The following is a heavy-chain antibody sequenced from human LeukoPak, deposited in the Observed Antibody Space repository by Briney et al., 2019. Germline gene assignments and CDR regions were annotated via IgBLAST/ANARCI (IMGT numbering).Heavy chain of an antibody. CDR3: ARGAHSSVWEYFFYYMDV. CDR2: IKHDGSEK. V-gene: IGHV3-7*04. CDR1: GFTFTNYW. D-gene: IGHD5/OR15-5a*01. J-gene: IGHJ6*03. Sequence: PGGSLRLSCAVSGFTFTNYWMSWVRQAPGKGLEWVANIKHDGSEKYSVDSAKGRFTISRDNAKNSLYLQMNSLRAEDTAVYYCARGAHSSVWEYFFYYMDVWGKGTTVIVSS.